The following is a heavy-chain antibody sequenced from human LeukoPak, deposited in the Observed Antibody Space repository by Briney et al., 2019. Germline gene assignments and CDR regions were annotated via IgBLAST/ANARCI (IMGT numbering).Heavy chain of an antibody. V-gene: IGHV1-69*04. J-gene: IGHJ3*02. Sequence: SVKVSCKASGGTFSSYTISWVRQAPGQGLEWMGRIIPILGIANYAQKFQGRVTITADKSTSTAYMELSSLRSEDTAVYYCAREFKGYYDFWSGLDAFDIWGQGTMVTVS. CDR1: GGTFSSYT. CDR2: IIPILGIA. D-gene: IGHD3-3*01. CDR3: AREFKGYYDFWSGLDAFDI.